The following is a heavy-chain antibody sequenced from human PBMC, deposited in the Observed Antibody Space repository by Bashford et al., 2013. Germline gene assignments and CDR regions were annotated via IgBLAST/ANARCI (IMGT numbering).Heavy chain of an antibody. D-gene: IGHD3-22*01. CDR3: ARDVDSSGYRAYYGMDV. V-gene: IGHV3-23*01. J-gene: IGHJ6*02. CDR1: GFTFSSYA. Sequence: GSLRLSCAASGFTFSSYAMSWVRQAPGKGLEWVSAISGSGGSTYYADSVKGRFTISRDNSKNTLYLQMNSLRAEDTAVYYCARDVDSSGYRAYYGMDVWGQGTTVTVSS. CDR2: ISGSGGST.